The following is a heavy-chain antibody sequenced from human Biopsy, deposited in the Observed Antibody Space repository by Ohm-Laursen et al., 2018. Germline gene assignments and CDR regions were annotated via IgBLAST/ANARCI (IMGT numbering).Heavy chain of an antibody. CDR3: ARDRGYYSDRTVPGYFDL. D-gene: IGHD3-22*01. CDR1: GDSISSYY. CDR2: VYYTGST. V-gene: IGHV4-59*01. Sequence: PSDTLSLTCAVSGDSISSYYWSWIRQPPGKGLEWTGYVYYTGSTDYNTSLQSRVTISVDTSKYHFSLRLRSVTPADTAIYYCARDRGYYSDRTVPGYFDLWGRGTLVTVSS. J-gene: IGHJ2*01.